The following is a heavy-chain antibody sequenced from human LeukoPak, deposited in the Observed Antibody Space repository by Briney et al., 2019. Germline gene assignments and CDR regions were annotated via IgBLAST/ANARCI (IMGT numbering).Heavy chain of an antibody. CDR2: ISYDGSNK. V-gene: IGHV3-30*04. CDR1: GFTFSSYA. J-gene: IGHJ4*02. D-gene: IGHD4-17*01. Sequence: GGSLRLSCAASGFTFSSYAMHWVRQAPGKGLEWVAVISYDGSNKYYADSVKGRFTISRDNSKNTLYLQMNSLRAEDTAVYYCASPDYGDYGIDYWGQGTLVTASS. CDR3: ASPDYGDYGIDY.